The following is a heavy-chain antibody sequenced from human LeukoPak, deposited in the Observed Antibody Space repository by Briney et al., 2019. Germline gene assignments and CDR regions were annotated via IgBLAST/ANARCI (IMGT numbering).Heavy chain of an antibody. D-gene: IGHD3-16*01. V-gene: IGHV3-23*01. CDR1: GFTFSNYA. Sequence: GGSLRLSCAASGFTFSNYAMIWVRQAPGKGLEWVSGISGSDGNVYYADSVKGRFTISRDDSKNTLYLRMNNLRAEDTAGYYCAKDFVRRLGELSLYYYYGMDVWGKGTTVTVSS. J-gene: IGHJ6*04. CDR3: AKDFVRRLGELSLYYYYGMDV. CDR2: ISGSDGNV.